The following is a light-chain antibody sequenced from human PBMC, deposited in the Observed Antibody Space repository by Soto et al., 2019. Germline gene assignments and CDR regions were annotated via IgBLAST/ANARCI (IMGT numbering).Light chain of an antibody. CDR3: QQYYSYPRFT. Sequence: AIRMTQSPSSFAASTGGRVTITWPWSQGISSYLAWYQQNPGKAPKLLIYAASTLQSGVPSRFSGSGSGTDFTLTISCLQSEDFATYYCQQYYSYPRFTCGQGTQLDIK. CDR1: QGISSY. V-gene: IGKV1-8*01. CDR2: AAS. J-gene: IGKJ5*01.